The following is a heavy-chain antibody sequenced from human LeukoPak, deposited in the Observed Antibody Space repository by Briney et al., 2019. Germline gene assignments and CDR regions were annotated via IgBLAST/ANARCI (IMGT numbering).Heavy chain of an antibody. D-gene: IGHD2-2*02. CDR1: GFTFSNSA. Sequence: GGSLSLSCAASGFTFSNSAMSWVRQAPGKGLEWVSGISISGGTTYYAASVKGRFTISRDNSKNTVYLQLNSLRAEDTAVYYCAKEEIPNDYWRQGTLVTVSS. CDR3: AKEEIPNDY. V-gene: IGHV3-23*01. J-gene: IGHJ4*02. CDR2: ISISGGTT.